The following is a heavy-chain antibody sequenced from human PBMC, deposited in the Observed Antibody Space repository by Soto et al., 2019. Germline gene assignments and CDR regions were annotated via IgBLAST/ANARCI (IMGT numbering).Heavy chain of an antibody. CDR3: ARGEEERMFGVVIGPVDAFDV. CDR1: GYSFTTYA. CDR2: INAGNGNT. V-gene: IGHV1-3*01. D-gene: IGHD3-3*01. J-gene: IGHJ3*01. Sequence: QVQLVQSGAEVKKPGASVKVSCKTSGYSFTTYAIHWVRQAPGQRLEWMGWINAGNGNTKYSQRFQGRVTFTRDTSARTAYMEFSSLKSEDTAVYYCARGEEERMFGVVIGPVDAFDVWGQGKVVTVSS.